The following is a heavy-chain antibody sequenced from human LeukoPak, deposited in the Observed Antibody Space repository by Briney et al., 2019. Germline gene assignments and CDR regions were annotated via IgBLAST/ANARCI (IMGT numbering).Heavy chain of an antibody. CDR2: MYYSGST. CDR1: GGSISSSRYY. D-gene: IGHD4-23*01. V-gene: IGHV4-39*01. J-gene: IGHJ6*03. Sequence: SETLSLTCTVSGGSISSSRYYGGWIRQPPGKGLEWIGSMYYSGSTYYNPSLKSRVTISVDTSKNQFSLKLSSVTAADTAVYYCARLANYGGNWHYYYYYYMDVWGKGTTVTISS. CDR3: ARLANYGGNWHYYYYYYMDV.